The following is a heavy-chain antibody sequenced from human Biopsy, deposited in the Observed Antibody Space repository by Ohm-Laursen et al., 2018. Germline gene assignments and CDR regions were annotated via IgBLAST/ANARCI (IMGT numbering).Heavy chain of an antibody. J-gene: IGHJ4*02. V-gene: IGHV1-2*02. CDR2: INCKTGAT. CDR3: ARDPLNGHKHFDY. D-gene: IGHD2-8*01. CDR1: SYTFTDYN. Sequence: ASVTVSCKASSYTFTDYNIHWMRQAPGQGLEWLGYINCKTGATNYAQKFQGTVTMTRDTSISTAYLALGSLRSADPAIYYCARDPLNGHKHFDYWGQGSLVTVSS.